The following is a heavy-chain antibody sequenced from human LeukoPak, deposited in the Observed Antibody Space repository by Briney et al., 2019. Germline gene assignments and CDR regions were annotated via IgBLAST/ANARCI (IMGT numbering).Heavy chain of an antibody. Sequence: GGSLRLSCAASGFSFSSYWMSWVRQAPGKGLEWVANIKQDGSEKYYVDSVKGRFTISRDNAKNSLYLQMNSLRAEDTAVYYCARADWKRAFDIWGQGTMVTVSS. CDR1: GFSFSSYW. J-gene: IGHJ3*02. V-gene: IGHV3-7*01. D-gene: IGHD1-1*01. CDR3: ARADWKRAFDI. CDR2: IKQDGSEK.